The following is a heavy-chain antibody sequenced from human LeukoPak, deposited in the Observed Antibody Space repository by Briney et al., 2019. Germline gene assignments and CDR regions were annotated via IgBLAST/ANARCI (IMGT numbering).Heavy chain of an antibody. V-gene: IGHV4-30-2*01. Sequence: SETLSLTCAVSGGSISSGGYFWSWIRQPPGKGLEWIGYIYHSGSTYYNPSLKSRVTISVDRSKNQFSLKLSSVTAADTAVYYCARGLRLYSGYDFLRYWGQGTLVTVSS. D-gene: IGHD5-12*01. CDR3: ARGLRLYSGYDFLRY. CDR2: IYHSGST. J-gene: IGHJ4*02. CDR1: GGSISSGGYF.